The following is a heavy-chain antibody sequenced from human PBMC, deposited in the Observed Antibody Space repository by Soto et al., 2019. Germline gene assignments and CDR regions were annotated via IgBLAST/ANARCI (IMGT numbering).Heavy chain of an antibody. CDR3: ARGLPLILQLLFDY. D-gene: IGHD5-18*01. J-gene: IGHJ4*02. Sequence: QVQLQQWGAGLLKPSETLSLTCAVYGGSFSGYYWSWIRQPPGKGLEWIGEINHSGSTNYNPSLKSRVTISVDTSKNQFSLKLSSVTAADTAVYYCARGLPLILQLLFDYWGQGTLVTVSS. V-gene: IGHV4-34*01. CDR2: INHSGST. CDR1: GGSFSGYY.